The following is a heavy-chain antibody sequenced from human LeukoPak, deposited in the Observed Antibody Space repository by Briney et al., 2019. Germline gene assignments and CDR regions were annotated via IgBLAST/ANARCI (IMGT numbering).Heavy chain of an antibody. CDR3: ARHPWAVAGTQDFGMDV. V-gene: IGHV5-10-1*01. Sequence: GESLRISCQGSGYSFTSYWISWVRPMPGKGLEWMGRIDPSDSYTNYSPSFQGHVTISADKSISTAYLQWSSLKASDTAMYYCARHPWAVAGTQDFGMDVWGQGTTVTVSS. J-gene: IGHJ6*02. CDR2: IDPSDSYT. CDR1: GYSFTSYW. D-gene: IGHD6-19*01.